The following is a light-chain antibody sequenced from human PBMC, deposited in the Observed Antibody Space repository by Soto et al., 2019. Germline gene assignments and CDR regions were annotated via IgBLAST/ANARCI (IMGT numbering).Light chain of an antibody. CDR2: EVN. CDR3: NSYAGSNIYV. V-gene: IGLV2-8*01. CDR1: SSDVGGYNF. Sequence: HSALTQPPSASGSPGQSVTISCTGTSSDVGGYNFVSWYQHHPGKAPKLIIYEVNKRPSGVPNRFSGSKSGNTASLTVSGLQAEDEADYYCNSYAGSNIYVFGTGTKVTVL. J-gene: IGLJ1*01.